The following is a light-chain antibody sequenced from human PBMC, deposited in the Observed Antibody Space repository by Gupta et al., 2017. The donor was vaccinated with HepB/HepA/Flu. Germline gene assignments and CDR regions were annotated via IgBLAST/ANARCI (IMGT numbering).Light chain of an antibody. CDR1: QSLLHTDGYNY. V-gene: IGKV2-28*01. Sequence: DIVMTQSPLSLPVTPGEPASISCRSSQSLLHTDGYNYVDWYLQKPGQSPQILIYLGSNRAAGVPDRFSGSGSGTDFTLKISRVEAEDVGLYYCMQGLQTPGTFGHGTKVDI. CDR2: LGS. CDR3: MQGLQTPGT. J-gene: IGKJ3*01.